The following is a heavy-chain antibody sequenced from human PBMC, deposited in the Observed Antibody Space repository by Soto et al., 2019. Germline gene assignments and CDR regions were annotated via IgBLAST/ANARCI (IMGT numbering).Heavy chain of an antibody. D-gene: IGHD2-2*01. CDR2: IVVGSGNT. V-gene: IGHV1-58*01. CDR1: GFIFTSSA. J-gene: IGHJ3*02. Sequence: SVKVSCKASGFIFTSSAVQWVRQARGQRLEWIGWIVVGSGNTNYAQKFQERVTITRDMSTSTAYMELSSLRSEDTAVYYCAAEYCSSTSCYLRGAFDIWGQGTMVTVSS. CDR3: AAEYCSSTSCYLRGAFDI.